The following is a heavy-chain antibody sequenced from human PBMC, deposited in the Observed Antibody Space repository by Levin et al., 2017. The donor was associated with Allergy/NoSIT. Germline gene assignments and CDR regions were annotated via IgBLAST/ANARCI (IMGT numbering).Heavy chain of an antibody. D-gene: IGHD3-16*01. CDR1: GGSIPDYY. Sequence: SQTLSLTCSVSGGSIPDYYWSWVRQSPGKGLEWIGYIYHLGNTKYNPSLQSRVTMSVDTSKNQFSLKLTSVTAADTAIYYCARSQVLRAFYEDWGQGTLVTVSS. CDR3: ARSQVLRAFYED. J-gene: IGHJ4*02. V-gene: IGHV4-59*08. CDR2: IYHLGNT.